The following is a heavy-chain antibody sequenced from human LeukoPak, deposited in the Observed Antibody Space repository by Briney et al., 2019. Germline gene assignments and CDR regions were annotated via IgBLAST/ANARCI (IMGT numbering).Heavy chain of an antibody. V-gene: IGHV5-51*04. D-gene: IGHD3-22*01. CDR3: ARSGYYYDSSGLFDY. Sequence: GESLKISCKGSGYSFTSYWIGWVRQMPGKGLEWMGIIYPGDSDTRYSPSFQGQVTISADKPISTAYLQWSGLKASDTAMYYCARSGYYYDSSGLFDYWGQGTLVTVSS. CDR2: IYPGDSDT. J-gene: IGHJ4*02. CDR1: GYSFTSYW.